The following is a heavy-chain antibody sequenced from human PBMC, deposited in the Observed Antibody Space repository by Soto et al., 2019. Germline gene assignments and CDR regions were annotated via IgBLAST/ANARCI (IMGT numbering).Heavy chain of an antibody. V-gene: IGHV1-2*02. J-gene: IGHJ4*02. CDR3: RVTGVSEVDY. D-gene: IGHD2-8*01. Sequence: QVQLVQSGDEVKKPGASVKVSCRASGYTFSGFYIHWVRQAPGQGLESMGWIYPDSGGTDYAQKFQGRVTMTRDTSISTAYMELSRLRSDDTAVYYCRVTGVSEVDYWGQGTLVTVSS. CDR1: GYTFSGFY. CDR2: IYPDSGGT.